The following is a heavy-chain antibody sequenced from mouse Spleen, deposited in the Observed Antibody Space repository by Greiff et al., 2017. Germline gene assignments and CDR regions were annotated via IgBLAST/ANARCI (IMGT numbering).Heavy chain of an antibody. D-gene: IGHD4-1*01. J-gene: IGHJ1*01. Sequence: EVKLEESGGGLVKLGGSLKLSCAASGFTFSSYAMSWVRQTPEKRLEWVATISSGGGNTYYPDSVKGRFTISRDHAKNTLYLQMSSLKSEDTAMYYCARHNWEWYFDVWAAGTTVTVSS. CDR3: ARHNWEWYFDV. CDR2: ISSGGGNT. V-gene: IGHV5-9*04. CDR1: GFTFSSYA.